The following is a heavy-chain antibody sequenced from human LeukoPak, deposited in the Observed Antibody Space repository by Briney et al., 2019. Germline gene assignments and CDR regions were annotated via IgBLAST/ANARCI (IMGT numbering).Heavy chain of an antibody. D-gene: IGHD1-1*01. CDR1: GFTFSSYA. V-gene: IGHV3-23*01. Sequence: GGSRRLSCAASGFTFSSYAMSRVRQAPGKGLEWVSAISGSGGSTYYADSVKGRFTISRDNSKNTLYLQMNSLKAEDTAVYYCAKGMYNWNDFFFDYWGQGTLVTVSS. J-gene: IGHJ4*02. CDR3: AKGMYNWNDFFFDY. CDR2: ISGSGGST.